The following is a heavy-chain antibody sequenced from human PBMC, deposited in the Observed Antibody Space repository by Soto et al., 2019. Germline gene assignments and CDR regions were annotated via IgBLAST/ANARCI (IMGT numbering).Heavy chain of an antibody. CDR1: GGTFSTYT. CDR2: SIPIFGTP. J-gene: IGHJ5*02. D-gene: IGHD2-15*01. CDR3: ARGLECRGYCLDKPTWFGP. V-gene: IGHV1-69*06. Sequence: SVKVSCKASGGTFSTYTFSWVRQAPGQGLEWMGRSIPIFGTPYYAQKFQGRVTITADKSTSTVYMELSRLGSDDTAVYFCARGLECRGYCLDKPTWFGPWGQGTLVTVSS.